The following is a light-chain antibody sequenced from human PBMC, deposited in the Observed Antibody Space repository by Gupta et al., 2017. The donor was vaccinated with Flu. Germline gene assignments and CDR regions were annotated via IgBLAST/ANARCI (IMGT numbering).Light chain of an antibody. J-gene: IGKJ4*01. CDR3: QQYDSLSPS. V-gene: IGKV1-33*01. Sequence: DIQMTQSPSSPSASVGDRVTISCQASQDISKYLNWYQQKPGKAPKLLIYDASNLQAGVPSRFTGSGSGTDFSFTISSLQPEDVATYFCQQYDSLSPSFGGGTKVEIK. CDR1: QDISKY. CDR2: DAS.